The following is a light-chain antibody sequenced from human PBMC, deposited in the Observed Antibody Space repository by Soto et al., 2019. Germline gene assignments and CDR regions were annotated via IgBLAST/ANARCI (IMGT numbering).Light chain of an antibody. Sequence: DIQMTQSPSTLSASVGDRVTITCRASQSISDSLAWYQQKPGKAPKLLIYEASSLKSEVPSRFSGSRAGTEYTLTISSLQPDDFANYYCQQYNGYWTFGQVTKVEIK. V-gene: IGKV1-5*03. CDR1: QSISDS. CDR3: QQYNGYWT. J-gene: IGKJ1*01. CDR2: EAS.